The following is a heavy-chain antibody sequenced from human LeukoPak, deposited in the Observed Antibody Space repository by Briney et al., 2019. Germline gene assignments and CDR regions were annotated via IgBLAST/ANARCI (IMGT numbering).Heavy chain of an antibody. CDR2: INPNSDGT. CDR1: GYTFTGYY. Sequence: GASVKVSCKASGYTFTGYYMHWVRQAPGQGLKWMGWINPNSDGTNYAQKFQGRVTMTRDTSISTAYMELSRLRSDDTAVYYCARAVVVVPAAIYYDSSGYLFDYWGQGTLVTVSS. J-gene: IGHJ4*02. CDR3: ARAVVVVPAAIYYDSSGYLFDY. V-gene: IGHV1-2*02. D-gene: IGHD2-2*02.